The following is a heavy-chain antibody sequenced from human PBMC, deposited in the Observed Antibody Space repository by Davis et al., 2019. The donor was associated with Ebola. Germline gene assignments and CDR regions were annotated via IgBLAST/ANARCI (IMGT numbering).Heavy chain of an antibody. D-gene: IGHD4/OR15-4a*01. CDR2: INPSGGST. CDR3: ARPIEKRCSPGCFDL. Sequence: ASVKVSCKASGYTFTSYYMHWVRQAPGQGLEWMGIINPSGGSTSYAQKFQGRVTMTRDTSTSTVYMELSSLRSEDTAVYYCARPIEKRCSPGCFDLWGRGTLVTVSS. CDR1: GYTFTSYY. J-gene: IGHJ2*01. V-gene: IGHV1-46*01.